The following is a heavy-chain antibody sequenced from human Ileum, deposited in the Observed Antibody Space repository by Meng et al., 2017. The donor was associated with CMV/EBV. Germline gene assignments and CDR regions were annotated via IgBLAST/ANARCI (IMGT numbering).Heavy chain of an antibody. J-gene: IGHJ4*02. CDR1: GFIFGNYG. V-gene: IGHV3-30*02. Sequence: GESLKISCAASGFIFGNYGMHWVRQAPGKGLEWVAFIRNDGSYIWPGDSVKDRFTISRDNSKSTLYLQMNRLIGEDTAVYYCARWGVAADGQFDYWGQGTLVTVSS. CDR3: ARWGVAADGQFDY. CDR2: IRNDGSYI. D-gene: IGHD6-13*01.